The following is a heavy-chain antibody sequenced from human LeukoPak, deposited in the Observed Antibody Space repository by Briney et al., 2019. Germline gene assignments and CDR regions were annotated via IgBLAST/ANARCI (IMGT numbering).Heavy chain of an antibody. CDR3: ARSSGYYSPFDP. CDR1: GGSFSGYY. CDR2: IKQDGSEK. V-gene: IGHV3-7*01. Sequence: PSETLSLACAVYGGSFSGYYWSRIRQPPGKGLEWVANIKQDGSEKYYVDSVKGRFTISRDNAKNSLYLQMNSLRAEDTAVYYCARSSGYYSPFDPWGQGTLVTVSS. J-gene: IGHJ5*02. D-gene: IGHD3-22*01.